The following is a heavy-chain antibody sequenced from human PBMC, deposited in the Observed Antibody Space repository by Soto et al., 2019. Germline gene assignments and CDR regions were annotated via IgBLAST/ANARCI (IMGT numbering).Heavy chain of an antibody. J-gene: IGHJ6*02. D-gene: IGHD6-6*01. Sequence: ASVKVSCKASGYTFTGYYMHWVRQAPGQGLEWMGWINPNSGGTNYAQKFQGWVTMTRDTSISTAYMELSRLRSDDTAVYYCATAYSSSSSYYYYGMEVWGQGTTVTVSS. CDR2: INPNSGGT. V-gene: IGHV1-2*04. CDR1: GYTFTGYY. CDR3: ATAYSSSSSYYYYGMEV.